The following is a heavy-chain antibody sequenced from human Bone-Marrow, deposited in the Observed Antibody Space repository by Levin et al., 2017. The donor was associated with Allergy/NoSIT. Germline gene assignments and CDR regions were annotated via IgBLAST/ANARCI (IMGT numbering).Heavy chain of an antibody. CDR3: ARDGSSRSVQH. V-gene: IGHV4-31*03. J-gene: IGHJ1*01. Sequence: SETLSLTCTVSGGSISSGDYYWSWIRQHPGKGLEWIGYIYYSGSTYYNPSLKSRVTISLDTSKNQFSLKLSSVTAADTAVYYCARDGSSRSVQHWGQGTLVTVSS. CDR1: GGSISSGDYY. D-gene: IGHD3-10*01. CDR2: IYYSGST.